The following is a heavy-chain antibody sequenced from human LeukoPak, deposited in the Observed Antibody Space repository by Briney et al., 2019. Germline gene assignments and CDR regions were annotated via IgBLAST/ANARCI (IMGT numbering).Heavy chain of an antibody. CDR1: GYTFTSYG. CDR3: ARSNRRGYYYYGMDV. J-gene: IGHJ6*02. D-gene: IGHD1-14*01. V-gene: IGHV1-18*01. Sequence: GASVKVSCKASGYTFTSYGISWVRQAPGQGLEWMGWISAYNGNTNYAQKLQGRVTMTRNTSISTAYMELSSLRSEDTAVYYCARSNRRGYYYYGMDVWGQGTTVTVSS. CDR2: ISAYNGNT.